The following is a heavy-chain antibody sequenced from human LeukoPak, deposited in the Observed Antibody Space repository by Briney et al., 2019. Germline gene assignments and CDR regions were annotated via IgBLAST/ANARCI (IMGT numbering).Heavy chain of an antibody. Sequence: GGSLRLSCAASGFSFSNNYMSWVRQAPGKGLEWVSLIYSGGDKRYAASVKGRFTISRDNSKNTLYRQMDSLRVEDTAVYYCGGYSSLDHWGQGTLVTVSS. CDR1: GFSFSNNY. CDR2: IYSGGDK. CDR3: GGYSSLDH. J-gene: IGHJ4*02. V-gene: IGHV3-53*01. D-gene: IGHD3-22*01.